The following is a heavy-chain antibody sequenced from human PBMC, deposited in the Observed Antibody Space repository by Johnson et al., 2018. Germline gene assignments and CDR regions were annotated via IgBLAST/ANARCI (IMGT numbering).Heavy chain of an antibody. Sequence: ESWGGVVQPGRSLSLSCAASGFTFSSYGMHWVRQAPGQGLAWVAVISYDGSNKYYADSVKGRFTISRDNSKTTLYLQMNSLRAADTSVYYCAGIRDLTGYFVYYYMDVWGKGTTVTVSS. CDR1: GFTFSSYG. CDR2: ISYDGSNK. D-gene: IGHD3-9*01. CDR3: AGIRDLTGYFVYYYMDV. V-gene: IGHV3-30*03. J-gene: IGHJ6*03.